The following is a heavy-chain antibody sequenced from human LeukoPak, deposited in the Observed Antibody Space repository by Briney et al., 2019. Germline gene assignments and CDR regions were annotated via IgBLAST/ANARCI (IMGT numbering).Heavy chain of an antibody. CDR3: ARLAAAGTFDY. CDR2: ISSSSSYI. V-gene: IGHV3-21*01. J-gene: IGHJ4*02. D-gene: IGHD6-13*01. CDR1: GFAFAAHA. Sequence: GGSLRLSCAASGFAFAAHAMHWVRQVPEKGLEWVSSISSSSSYIYYADSVKGRFTISRDNAKNSLYLQMNSLRAEDTAVYYCARLAAAGTFDYWGQGTLVTVSS.